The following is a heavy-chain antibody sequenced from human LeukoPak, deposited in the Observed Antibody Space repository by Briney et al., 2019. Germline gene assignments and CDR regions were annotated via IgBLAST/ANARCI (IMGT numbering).Heavy chain of an antibody. J-gene: IGHJ3*02. Sequence: SETLSLTCTVSGGSISSGGYYWSWIRQHPGKGLEWIGYIYYSGSTYYNPSLKSRVTISVDTSKNQFSLKLSSVTAADTAVYYCARDGEMATIKGVDAFDIWGQGTMVTVSS. CDR2: IYYSGST. CDR3: ARDGEMATIKGVDAFDI. V-gene: IGHV4-31*03. D-gene: IGHD5-24*01. CDR1: GGSISSGGYY.